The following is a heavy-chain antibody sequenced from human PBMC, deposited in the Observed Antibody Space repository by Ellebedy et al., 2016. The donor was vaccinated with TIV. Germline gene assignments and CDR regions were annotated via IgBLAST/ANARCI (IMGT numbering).Heavy chain of an antibody. CDR3: ASGFSNSWEVLWT. J-gene: IGHJ5*02. D-gene: IGHD1-26*01. V-gene: IGHV4-34*01. Sequence: SETLSLTCAVYGGSFSVYHWSWIRQPPGKRLEWIGELNHRGGTSYNPSLESRVTILLDTSKTQFSLKLSSVTAADTAVYYCASGFSNSWEVLWTWGQGTLVTVSS. CDR2: LNHRGGT. CDR1: GGSFSVYH.